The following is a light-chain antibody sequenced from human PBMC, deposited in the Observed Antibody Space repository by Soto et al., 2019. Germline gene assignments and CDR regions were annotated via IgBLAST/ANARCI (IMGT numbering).Light chain of an antibody. CDR1: QSVSSSY. CDR3: QQYGRSPLT. J-gene: IGKJ3*01. V-gene: IGKV3-20*01. Sequence: EIVLTQSPGTLSLSPGERATLSCRASQSVSSSYLAWYQQKPGQAPRLLIYGASSRATGIPDRFSGSGSGTDFTLTITRLEPVDFAVYYCQQYGRSPLTFGPGTKVDIE. CDR2: GAS.